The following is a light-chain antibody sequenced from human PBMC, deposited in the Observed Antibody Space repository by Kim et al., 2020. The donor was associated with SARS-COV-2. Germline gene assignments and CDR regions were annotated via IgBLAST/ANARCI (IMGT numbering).Light chain of an antibody. Sequence: ETVMTQSPTTLSVSPGERATLSCRASQSVSSNLAWYQQKPGQAPRLLIYAASTRATGIPARFSGGGSGTEFTLTISSLQSGDFAVYYCQQYHYWPQITFGPWTKVDIK. CDR2: AAS. CDR1: QSVSSN. CDR3: QQYHYWPQIT. V-gene: IGKV3-15*01. J-gene: IGKJ3*01.